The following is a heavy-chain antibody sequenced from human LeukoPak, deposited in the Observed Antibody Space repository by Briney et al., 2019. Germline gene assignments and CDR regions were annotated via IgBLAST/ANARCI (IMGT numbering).Heavy chain of an antibody. V-gene: IGHV3-64*01. J-gene: IGHJ5*02. Sequence: GGSLILCCAASGFTFSSYAMHWVRQAPGKVLEYVSAISSNGGSTYYANSVKGRFTISRDNSKNTLYLQMGSLRAEDMAVYYCARDSRTSQWLRETRWFDPWGQGTLVTVSS. CDR1: GFTFSSYA. CDR3: ARDSRTSQWLRETRWFDP. CDR2: ISSNGGST. D-gene: IGHD5-12*01.